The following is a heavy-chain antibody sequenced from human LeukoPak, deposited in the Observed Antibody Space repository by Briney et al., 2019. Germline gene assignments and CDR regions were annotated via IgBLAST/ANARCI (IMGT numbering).Heavy chain of an antibody. J-gene: IGHJ4*02. V-gene: IGHV3-53*01. CDR2: IYSGGST. Sequence: GGSLRLSCAASGFTVSTNYMNWVRQAPGKGLEWVSVIYSGGSTYYADSVKGRFTISRDNSKNTLYLQMNSLRAEDTAVYYCAKYLVVSTPFFDYWGQGTLVAVSS. D-gene: IGHD5/OR15-5a*01. CDR3: AKYLVVSTPFFDY. CDR1: GFTVSTNY.